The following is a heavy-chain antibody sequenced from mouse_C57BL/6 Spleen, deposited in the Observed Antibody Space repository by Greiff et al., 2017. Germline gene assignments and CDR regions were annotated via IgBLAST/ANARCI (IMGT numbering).Heavy chain of an antibody. D-gene: IGHD1-1*01. CDR3: ANYYGSSYWNYAMDY. J-gene: IGHJ4*01. CDR2: IYPGDGDT. CDR1: GYAFSSSW. Sequence: QVQLKQSGPELVKPGASVKISCKASGYAFSSSWMNWVKQRPGKGLEWIGRIYPGDGDTNYNGKFKGKATLTADKSSSTAYMQLSSLTSEDSAVYFCANYYGSSYWNYAMDYWGQGTSVTVSS. V-gene: IGHV1-82*01.